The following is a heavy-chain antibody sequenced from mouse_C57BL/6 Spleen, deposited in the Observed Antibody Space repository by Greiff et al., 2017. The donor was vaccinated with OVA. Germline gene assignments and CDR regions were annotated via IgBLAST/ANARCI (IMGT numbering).Heavy chain of an antibody. D-gene: IGHD1-1*01. J-gene: IGHJ2*01. CDR1: GYTFTSYW. Sequence: QVQLQQPGAELVKPGASVKLSCKASGYTFTSYWMQWVKQRPGQGLEWIGEIDPSDSYTNYNQKFKGKATLTVDTSSSTAYMQLSSLTSEDSAVYYGARGNYGSGNYFDYWGKGTTLTVSS. CDR2: IDPSDSYT. V-gene: IGHV1-50*01. CDR3: ARGNYGSGNYFDY.